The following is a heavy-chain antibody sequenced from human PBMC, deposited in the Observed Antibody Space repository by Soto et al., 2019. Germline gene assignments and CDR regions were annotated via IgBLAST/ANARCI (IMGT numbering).Heavy chain of an antibody. D-gene: IGHD6-19*01. CDR1: GFTFSTYA. J-gene: IGHJ4*02. Sequence: EVQLLESGGGLVQPGGSLRLSCAASGFTFSTYAMNWVRQAPGKGLEWVSGISGSGDSTYYADSVKGRFTVSRDNSKNTLYLQMSSLRAEDPAVFYCAKERSSGWSLDYWGQGTLVTVSS. V-gene: IGHV3-23*01. CDR3: AKERSSGWSLDY. CDR2: ISGSGDST.